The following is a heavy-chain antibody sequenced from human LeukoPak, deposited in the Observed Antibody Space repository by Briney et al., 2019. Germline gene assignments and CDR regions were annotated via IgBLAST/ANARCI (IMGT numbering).Heavy chain of an antibody. CDR3: ARTTIFGVVIRFDY. Sequence: KPSETLSLTCTVSGGSISSYYWSWIRQPPGKGLEWTGYIYYSGSTNYNPSLKSRVTISVDTSENQFSLKLSSVTAADTAVYYCARTTIFGVVIRFDYWGQGTLVTVSS. CDR2: IYYSGST. D-gene: IGHD3-3*01. J-gene: IGHJ4*02. V-gene: IGHV4-59*08. CDR1: GGSISSYY.